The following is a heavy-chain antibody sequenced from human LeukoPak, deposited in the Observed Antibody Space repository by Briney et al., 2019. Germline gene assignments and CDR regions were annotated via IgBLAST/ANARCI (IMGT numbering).Heavy chain of an antibody. CDR1: GFTFSSYG. J-gene: IGHJ4*02. D-gene: IGHD3-22*01. V-gene: IGHV3-30*02. CDR3: AKDYYYDSSGYYFDY. Sequence: GGSLRLXCAASGFTFSSYGMHWVRQAPGKGLEWVAFIRYDGSNKYYADSVKGRFTISRDNSKNTLYLQMNSLRAEDTAVYYCAKDYYYDSSGYYFDYWGQGTLVTVSS. CDR2: IRYDGSNK.